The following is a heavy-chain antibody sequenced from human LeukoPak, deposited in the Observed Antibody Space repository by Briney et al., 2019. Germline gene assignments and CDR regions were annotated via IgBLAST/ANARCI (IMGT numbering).Heavy chain of an antibody. CDR1: GFTFSTYW. D-gene: IGHD3-10*01. Sequence: GGSLRLSCTASGFTFSTYWINWVRQSPGKGLVWVALINGDGSTTTHADSVKGRFTISRDNAKNTAYLQMNSLRDEDTAVYFCARDYAGSPDYWGQETLVTASA. CDR3: ARDYAGSPDY. V-gene: IGHV3-74*03. CDR2: INGDGSTT. J-gene: IGHJ4*02.